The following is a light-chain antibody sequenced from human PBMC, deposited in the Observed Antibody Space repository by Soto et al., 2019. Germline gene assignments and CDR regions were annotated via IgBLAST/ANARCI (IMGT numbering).Light chain of an antibody. CDR1: SSSFKTNS. CDR2: NNN. CDR3: ATWDASLGWV. J-gene: IGLJ3*02. Sequence: QSVLTQSPSASGTPGKRVTISCSGSSSSFKTNSVQWFQQLPGTAPKLLIHNNNQRPSGVPDRFSGSKSGTSASLAISGLQSEDEGDYYCATWDASLGWVFGGGTQLTVL. V-gene: IGLV1-44*01.